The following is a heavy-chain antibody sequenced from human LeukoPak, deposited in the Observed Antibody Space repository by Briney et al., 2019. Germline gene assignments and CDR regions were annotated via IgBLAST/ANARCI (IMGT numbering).Heavy chain of an antibody. D-gene: IGHD3-22*01. Sequence: SETLSLTCTVSGGSISSYSWSWIRQPAGKGLEWIGRIYTSGSTNYNPSLKSRVTMSVDTSKNQFSLKLSSVTAADTAVYYCARVLDYYDSSASPAFDIWGQGTMVTVSS. J-gene: IGHJ3*02. CDR2: IYTSGST. CDR1: GGSISSYS. V-gene: IGHV4-4*07. CDR3: ARVLDYYDSSASPAFDI.